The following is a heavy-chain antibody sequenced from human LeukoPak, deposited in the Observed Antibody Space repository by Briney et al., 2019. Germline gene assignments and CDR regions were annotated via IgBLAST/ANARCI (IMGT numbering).Heavy chain of an antibody. CDR3: AKSGRFPAP. D-gene: IGHD3-3*01. CDR1: GFTFSNHG. J-gene: IGHJ5*02. V-gene: IGHV3-23*01. CDR2: ISPSGDIT. Sequence: GGTLRLSCAASGFTFSNHGMNWVRQAPGKGLEWVSGISPSGDITYYADSVKGRFTISRDNSKNTLYLEVISLRAEDTAVYYCAKSGRFPAPWGQGTLVTVSS.